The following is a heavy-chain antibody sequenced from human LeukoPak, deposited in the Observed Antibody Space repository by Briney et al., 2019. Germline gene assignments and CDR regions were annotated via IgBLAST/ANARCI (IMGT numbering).Heavy chain of an antibody. D-gene: IGHD2-8*02. CDR1: GYTFTGYY. Sequence: ASVKVSCKASGYTFTGYYMHWVRQAPGQGLEWMGWINPNSGGTNYAQKFQGRVTMTRDTSISTAYMELSRLRSDDTAVYYCARDREIGVFGGVAPWLDPWGQGTLVTVSS. CDR2: INPNSGGT. CDR3: ARDREIGVFGGVAPWLDP. J-gene: IGHJ5*02. V-gene: IGHV1-2*02.